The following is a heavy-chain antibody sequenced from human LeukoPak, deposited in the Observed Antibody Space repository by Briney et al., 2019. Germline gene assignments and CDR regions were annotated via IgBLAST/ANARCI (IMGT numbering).Heavy chain of an antibody. CDR2: INHSGST. J-gene: IGHJ4*02. D-gene: IGHD3-9*01. CDR3: ARGSRYFDWLSCDY. V-gene: IGHV4-34*01. Sequence: KPSETLSLTCAVYGGSFSGYYWSWIRQPPGKGLEWLGEINHSGSTNYNPSLKSRVTISVDTSKNQFSLKLSSVTAADTAVYYCARGSRYFDWLSCDYWGQGTLVTVSS. CDR1: GGSFSGYY.